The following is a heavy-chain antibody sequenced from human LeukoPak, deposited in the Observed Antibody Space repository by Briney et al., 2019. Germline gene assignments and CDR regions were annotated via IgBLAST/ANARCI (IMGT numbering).Heavy chain of an antibody. Sequence: GGSLRLSCAASGFTFSSYSMNWVRQAPGKGLEWVSSISSSSSYIYYADSVKGRFTISRDNAKNSLYLQMNSLRAEDTAVYYCARELPPVVTYYFDYWGQGTLVTVSS. CDR2: ISSSSSYI. V-gene: IGHV3-21*01. CDR3: ARELPPVVTYYFDY. CDR1: GFTFSSYS. J-gene: IGHJ4*02. D-gene: IGHD3-22*01.